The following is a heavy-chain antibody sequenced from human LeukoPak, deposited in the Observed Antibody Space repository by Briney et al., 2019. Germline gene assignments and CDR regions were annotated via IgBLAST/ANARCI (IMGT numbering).Heavy chain of an antibody. CDR2: INPNSGGT. V-gene: IGHV1-2*04. Sequence: GASVTVSCKASGYTFTGYYMHWVRQAPGQGLEWMGWINPNSGGTNYAQNFQGWVTMTRDMSISTAYMELSRLRSDDTAVYYCARGDLTGTRIYYYGMDVWGQGTTVTVSS. J-gene: IGHJ6*02. CDR1: GYTFTGYY. CDR3: ARGDLTGTRIYYYGMDV. D-gene: IGHD1-20*01.